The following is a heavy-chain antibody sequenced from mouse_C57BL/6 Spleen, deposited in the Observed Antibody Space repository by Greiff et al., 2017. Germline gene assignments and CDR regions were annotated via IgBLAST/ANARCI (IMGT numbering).Heavy chain of an antibody. CDR1: GYTFTSYW. Sequence: QVQLQQPGAELVRPGSSVKLSCKASGYTFTSYWMHWVKQRPIQGLEWIGNIDPSDSETHYNQKFKDKATLTVYKSSSTAYMQLSSLPSEYSAVYYCARHYSTVYYYAMDYWGQGTSVTVSS. V-gene: IGHV1-52*01. J-gene: IGHJ4*01. CDR3: ARHYSTVYYYAMDY. D-gene: IGHD2-5*01. CDR2: IDPSDSET.